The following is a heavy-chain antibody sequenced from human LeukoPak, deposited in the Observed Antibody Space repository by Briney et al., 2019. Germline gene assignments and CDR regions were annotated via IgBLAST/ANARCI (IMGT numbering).Heavy chain of an antibody. V-gene: IGHV4-59*01. CDR3: ARSYNSGFDY. Sequence: PSETLSLTCTVSGGSISSYYWSWIQQPPGKGLEWIGYIYYSGSTNYNPSLKSRVTMSVDTSKNQFSLKLSPVTAADTAVYFCARSYNSGFDYWGQGTLVTVPS. CDR1: GGSISSYY. D-gene: IGHD1-1*01. CDR2: IYYSGST. J-gene: IGHJ4*02.